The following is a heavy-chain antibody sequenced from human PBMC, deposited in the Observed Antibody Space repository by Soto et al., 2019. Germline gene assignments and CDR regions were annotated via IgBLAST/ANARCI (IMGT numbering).Heavy chain of an antibody. CDR2: IYYDGNNK. V-gene: IGHV3-33*01. Sequence: GGSLRLSCAASGFTFSTYAMHWVRQAPGKGPEWVAIIYYDGNNKYYADSVKGRFTISRDNSKNTVYLQMNNVRAEDTAVYYCARDNDKNDYYNWGQGTLVTVSS. D-gene: IGHD3-22*01. J-gene: IGHJ4*02. CDR3: ARDNDKNDYYN. CDR1: GFTFSTYA.